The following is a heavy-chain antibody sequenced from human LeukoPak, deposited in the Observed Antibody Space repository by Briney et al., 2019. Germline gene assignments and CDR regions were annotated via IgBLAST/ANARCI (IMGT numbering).Heavy chain of an antibody. CDR3: TTWYYYDRSGYSLGYYSDY. CDR2: IKSKTDGETT. D-gene: IGHD3-22*01. CDR1: GFTFSNAW. J-gene: IGHJ4*02. Sequence: GGSLRLSCAASGFTFSNAWMSWVRQAPGKGLEWVGRIKSKTDGETTDYAAPVKGRFTISRDDSKNTLYLQMNSLKTEDTAVYYCTTWYYYDRSGYSLGYYSDYWGQGTLVTVSP. V-gene: IGHV3-15*01.